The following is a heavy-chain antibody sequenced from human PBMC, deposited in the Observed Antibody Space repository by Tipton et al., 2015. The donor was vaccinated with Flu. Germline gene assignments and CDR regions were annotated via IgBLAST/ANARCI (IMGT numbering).Heavy chain of an antibody. D-gene: IGHD3-3*01. V-gene: IGHV3-30*18. CDR2: ISYDGSNK. CDR1: GFTFSSYG. CDR3: AKDARFLEWLYQYFDY. Sequence: QLVQSGGGVVQPGRSLRLSCAASGFTFSSYGMHWVRQAPGKGLEWVSVISYDGSNKYYADSVKGRFTISRDNSKNTLYLQMNSLRAEDTAVYYCAKDARFLEWLYQYFDYWGQGTLVTVSS. J-gene: IGHJ4*02.